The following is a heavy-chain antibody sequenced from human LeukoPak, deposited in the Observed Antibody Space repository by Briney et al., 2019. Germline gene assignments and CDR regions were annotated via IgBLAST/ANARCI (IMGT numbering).Heavy chain of an antibody. V-gene: IGHV1-69*05. J-gene: IGHJ6*03. Sequence: GASVKVSCKASGGTFSSYAISWVRQAPGQGLEWMGGIIPIFGTANYAQKFQGRVTITTDESTSTAYMELSSLRSEDTAVYYCARVLEDDFWSGYYYYYYMDVWGKGTTVTVSS. CDR1: GGTFSSYA. CDR2: IIPIFGTA. CDR3: ARVLEDDFWSGYYYYYYMDV. D-gene: IGHD3-3*01.